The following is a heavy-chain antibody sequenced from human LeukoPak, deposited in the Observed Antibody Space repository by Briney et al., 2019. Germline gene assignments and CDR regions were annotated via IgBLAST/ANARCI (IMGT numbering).Heavy chain of an antibody. D-gene: IGHD1-7*01. J-gene: IGHJ6*03. V-gene: IGHV1-8*01. CDR1: GYTFTSYD. Sequence: ASVKVSCKASGYTFTSYDINWVRQATGQGLEWMGWMNPNSGNTGYAQRFQGRVTMTRNTSISTAYMELSSLRSEDTAVYYCARDRTGTTSYYYMDVWGKGTTVTVSS. CDR3: ARDRTGTTSYYYMDV. CDR2: MNPNSGNT.